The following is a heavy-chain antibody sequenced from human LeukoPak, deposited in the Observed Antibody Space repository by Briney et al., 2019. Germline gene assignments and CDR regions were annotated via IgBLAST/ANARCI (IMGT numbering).Heavy chain of an antibody. CDR2: INPNSGGT. V-gene: IGHV1-2*02. D-gene: IGHD3-22*01. J-gene: IGHJ3*02. CDR1: GYTFTGYY. Sequence: GASVKVSCKASGYTFTGYYMHWVRQAPGQGLEWMGLINPNSGGTNYAQKFQGRVTMTRDTYISTAYMELSRLRSDDTAVYHCASPLIGDDAFDIWGQGTMVTVSS. CDR3: ASPLIGDDAFDI.